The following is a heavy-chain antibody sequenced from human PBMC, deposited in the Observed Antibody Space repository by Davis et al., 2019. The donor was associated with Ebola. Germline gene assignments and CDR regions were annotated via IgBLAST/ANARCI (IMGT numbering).Heavy chain of an antibody. J-gene: IGHJ6*02. Sequence: GSLRLSCAASGFTFSNYGMNWVRQAPGKRLEWVSSISSSSSYIYYAGSVKGRFTISRDNAKNSLFLQMNSLRAEDTAVYYCARMDRSRFLEWVLNGMDVWGQGTTVTVSS. CDR3: ARMDRSRFLEWVLNGMDV. V-gene: IGHV3-21*01. CDR1: GFTFSNYG. CDR2: ISSSSSYI. D-gene: IGHD3-3*01.